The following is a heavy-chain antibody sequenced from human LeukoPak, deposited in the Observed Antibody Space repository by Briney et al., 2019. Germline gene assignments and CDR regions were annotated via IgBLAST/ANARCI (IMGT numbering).Heavy chain of an antibody. D-gene: IGHD3-10*01. V-gene: IGHV3-74*01. CDR3: ARESSLLWVGEFVNWFAP. CDR1: GFTFSRYR. CDR2: ISSDGSST. Sequence: GGSLRLSCAASGFTFSRYRMHWVRQAPGKGLGWVARISSDGSSTSYADSVKGRFTISRDNAKNTLYLQMNSLRVEDTAVYDCARESSLLWVGEFVNWFAPWGQGTLVTVSS. J-gene: IGHJ5*02.